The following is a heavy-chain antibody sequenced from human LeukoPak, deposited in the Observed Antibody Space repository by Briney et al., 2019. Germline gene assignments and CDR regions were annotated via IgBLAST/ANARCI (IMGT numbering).Heavy chain of an antibody. J-gene: IGHJ4*02. CDR1: GYTFTSYG. V-gene: IGHV1-18*01. CDR2: ISGYNGNT. Sequence: ASVKVSCKASGYTFTSYGISWVRQAPGQGLEWMGWISGYNGNTDYAQNLQGRVTMTTDTSTSTAYMELRSLRSDDTAVYLCASFGARADTAMADYWGQGTLVTVSS. CDR3: ASFGARADTAMADY. D-gene: IGHD5-18*01.